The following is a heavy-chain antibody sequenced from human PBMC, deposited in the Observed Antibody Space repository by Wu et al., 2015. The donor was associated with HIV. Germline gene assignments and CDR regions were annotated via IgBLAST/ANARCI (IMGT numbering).Heavy chain of an antibody. CDR1: GYTFTSYD. J-gene: IGHJ5*02. CDR2: MNPNSGNT. D-gene: IGHD6-19*01. CDR3: ARSRVTRSGWPGHWFDP. V-gene: IGHV1-8*01. Sequence: QVQLVQSGAEVKKPGSSVKVSCKASGYTFTSYDINWVRQATGQGLEWMGWMNPNSGNTGYAQKFQGRVTMTRNTSISTAYMELSSLRSEDTAVYYCARSRVTRSGWPGHWFDPWGQGTLVTVSS.